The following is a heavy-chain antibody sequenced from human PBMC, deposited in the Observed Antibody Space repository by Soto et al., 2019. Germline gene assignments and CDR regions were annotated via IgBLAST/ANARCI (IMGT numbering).Heavy chain of an antibody. Sequence: SETLSLTCAVAGGSISRGGYSWSWIRQPPGKGLEWIGYIYHSGSTYYNPSLKSRVTISVDRSKNQFSLKLSSVTAADTAVYYCARSQTTVTSYAYWGQDTLAPLSS. J-gene: IGHJ1*01. V-gene: IGHV4-30-2*01. CDR1: GGSISRGGYS. D-gene: IGHD4-17*01. CDR3: ARSQTTVTSYAY. CDR2: IYHSGST.